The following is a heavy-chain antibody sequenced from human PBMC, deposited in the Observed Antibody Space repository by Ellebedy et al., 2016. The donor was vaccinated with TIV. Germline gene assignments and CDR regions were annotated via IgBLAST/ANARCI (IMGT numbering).Heavy chain of an antibody. D-gene: IGHD3-10*01. Sequence: GGSLRLSCEASGFTFNRFAVTWVRQAPGKGLEWVSSISGSGDYKYYADSRKGRLTIPRDNAKSSVNLQMNSLRAEDTGVYFCAKEETGFGNNWFDPWGQGTLVTVSS. CDR1: GFTFNRFA. V-gene: IGHV3-21*01. J-gene: IGHJ5*02. CDR2: ISGSGDYK. CDR3: AKEETGFGNNWFDP.